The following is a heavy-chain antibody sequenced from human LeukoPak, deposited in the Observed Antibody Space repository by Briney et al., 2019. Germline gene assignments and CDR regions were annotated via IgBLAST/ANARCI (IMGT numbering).Heavy chain of an antibody. CDR3: AKEGKLQSGMDV. D-gene: IGHD4-23*01. Sequence: GGSLRLSCAASGFTFSAYGMHWVRQAPGKGLEWVAVMSYDGSYKHYADSVKGRFTISRDNSKSTLYLQMNSLRAEDTAIYYCAKEGKLQSGMDVWGQGTTVTVSS. V-gene: IGHV3-30*18. CDR1: GFTFSAYG. CDR2: MSYDGSYK. J-gene: IGHJ6*02.